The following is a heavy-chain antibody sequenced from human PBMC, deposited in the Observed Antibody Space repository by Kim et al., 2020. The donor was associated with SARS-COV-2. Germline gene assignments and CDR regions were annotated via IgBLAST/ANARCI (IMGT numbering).Heavy chain of an antibody. CDR2: IYYSGST. D-gene: IGHD4-4*01. CDR1: GGSISSYY. CDR3: ARGTHTVTSYYYYYYYMDV. J-gene: IGHJ6*03. Sequence: SETLSLTCTVSGGSISSYYWSWIRQPPGKGLEWIGYIYYSGSTNYNPSLKSRVTISVDTSKNQFSLKLSSVTAADTAVYYCARGTHTVTSYYYYYYYMDVWGKGTTVTVSS. V-gene: IGHV4-59*01.